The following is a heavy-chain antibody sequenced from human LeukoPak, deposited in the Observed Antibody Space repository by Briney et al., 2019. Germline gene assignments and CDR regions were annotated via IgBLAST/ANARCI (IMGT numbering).Heavy chain of an antibody. J-gene: IGHJ5*02. D-gene: IGHD2-15*01. Sequence: SETLSLTCTVSGGSITSSGFYWGWIRQPPGKGLEWIGNIYYGGSAYYNPSLKSRVTISVNTSKNQFSLKLSSVTAADTAVYYCARQPNIVVVDNWFDPWGQGTLVAVSS. V-gene: IGHV4-39*07. CDR2: IYYGGSA. CDR3: ARQPNIVVVDNWFDP. CDR1: GGSITSSGFY.